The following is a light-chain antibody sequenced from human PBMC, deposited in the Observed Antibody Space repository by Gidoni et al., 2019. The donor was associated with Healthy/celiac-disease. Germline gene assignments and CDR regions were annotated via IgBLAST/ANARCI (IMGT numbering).Light chain of an antibody. J-gene: IGLJ2*01. CDR3: QSADSSGTYPV. V-gene: IGLV3-25*03. Sequence: SYELTQPPSVSVSPGQTARITCSGDALPKKDAYWYQPKPGQAPVLVIYKDRERPSGIPERFSGSSSGTTVTLTISGVQAEDEADYYCQSADSSGTYPVFGGGTKLTVL. CDR1: ALPKKD. CDR2: KDR.